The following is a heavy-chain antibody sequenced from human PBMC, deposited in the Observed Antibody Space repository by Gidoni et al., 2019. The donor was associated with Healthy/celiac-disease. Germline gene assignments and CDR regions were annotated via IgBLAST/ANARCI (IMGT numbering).Heavy chain of an antibody. CDR3: ARERSGNSALDY. V-gene: IGHV3-21*01. CDR2: ISSSSSYI. Sequence: EVQLVESGGGLVKPGGSLRLSCAASGFTFSRYSMNWVRQAPGKGLEWVSSISSSSSYIYYADSVKGRFTISRDNAKNSLYLQMNSLRAEDTAVYYCARERSGNSALDYWGQGTLSPSPQ. J-gene: IGHJ4*02. CDR1: GFTFSRYS. D-gene: IGHD2-21*02.